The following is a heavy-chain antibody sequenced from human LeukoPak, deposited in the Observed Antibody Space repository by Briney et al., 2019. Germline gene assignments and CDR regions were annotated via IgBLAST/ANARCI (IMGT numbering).Heavy chain of an antibody. J-gene: IGHJ3*02. CDR1: GYTFTGYY. D-gene: IGHD2-2*01. CDR3: ASLSDIVVVPAAGLDAFDI. V-gene: IGHV1-2*02. CDR2: INPNSGGT. Sequence: GASVKVSCKASGYTFTGYYMHWVRQAPGQGLEWMGWINPNSGGTNNAQRFQGRVTMTRDTSISTAYMELSRLRSDDTAVYYCASLSDIVVVPAAGLDAFDIWGQGTMVTVSS.